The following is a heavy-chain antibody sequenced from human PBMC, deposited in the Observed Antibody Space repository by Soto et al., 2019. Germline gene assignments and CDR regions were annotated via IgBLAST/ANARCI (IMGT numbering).Heavy chain of an antibody. CDR2: ISSSGSTI. J-gene: IGHJ6*02. D-gene: IGHD3-22*01. V-gene: IGHV3-48*03. Sequence: PGGSLRLSCAPSGFTFSSYEMNWVRQAPGKGLEWVSYISSSGSTIYYADSVKGTFTIYTDNAKNSLDLQMNSLRAEDTAVYYCARGDNPDDSSGYFRIGLDGMDVWGQGTTVTVSS. CDR3: ARGDNPDDSSGYFRIGLDGMDV. CDR1: GFTFSSYE.